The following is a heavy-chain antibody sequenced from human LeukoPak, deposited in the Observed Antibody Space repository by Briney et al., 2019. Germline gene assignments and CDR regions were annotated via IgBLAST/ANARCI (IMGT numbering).Heavy chain of an antibody. D-gene: IGHD3-3*01. J-gene: IGHJ5*02. CDR3: ARGRAYDFWSGYLP. Sequence: GGSLRLSCAASGFTFSSYSMNWVRQAPGKGLEWVSSISSSSSYIYYAHSVKRRFTIYRDNAMNSLYLQMNSLRAEDRAVYYCARGRAYDFWSGYLPWGQGTLVTVSS. CDR1: GFTFSSYS. V-gene: IGHV3-21*01. CDR2: ISSSSSYI.